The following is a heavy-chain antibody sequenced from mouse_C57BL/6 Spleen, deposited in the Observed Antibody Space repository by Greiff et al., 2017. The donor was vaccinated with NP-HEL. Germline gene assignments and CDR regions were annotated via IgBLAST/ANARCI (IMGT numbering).Heavy chain of an antibody. CDR2: IDPSDSYT. CDR3: ARGGMVWGNYVDDY. CDR1: GYTFTSYW. V-gene: IGHV1-59*01. Sequence: QVQLQQPGAELVRPGTSVKLSCKASGYTFTSYWMHWVKQRPGQGLEWIGVIDPSDSYTNYNQKFKGKATLTVDTSSSTAYMQLSGLTSEDSAVYYCARGGMVWGNYVDDYWGQGTTLTVSS. D-gene: IGHD2-1*01. J-gene: IGHJ2*01.